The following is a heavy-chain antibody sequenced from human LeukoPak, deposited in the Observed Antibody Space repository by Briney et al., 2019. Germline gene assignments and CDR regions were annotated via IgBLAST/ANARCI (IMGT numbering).Heavy chain of an antibody. CDR2: IIPIFGTA. Sequence: GASVKVSCKASGGTFSSYAISWLRQAPGQGLEWMGRIIPIFGTANYAQKFQGRVTITTDESTSTAYMELSSLRSEDTAVYYCAREWELHLLDYWGQGTLVTVSS. D-gene: IGHD1-26*01. CDR3: AREWELHLLDY. J-gene: IGHJ4*02. V-gene: IGHV1-69*05. CDR1: GGTFSSYA.